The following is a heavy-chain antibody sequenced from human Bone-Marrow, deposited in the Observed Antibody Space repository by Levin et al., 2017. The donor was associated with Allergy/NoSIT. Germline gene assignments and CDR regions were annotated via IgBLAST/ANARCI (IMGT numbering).Heavy chain of an antibody. CDR1: GFTFSSYA. V-gene: IGHV3-30-3*01. CDR2: ISYDGSNK. Sequence: GGSLRLSCAASGFTFSSYAMHWVRQAPGKGLEWVAVISYDGSNKYYADSVKGRFTISRDNSKNTLYLQMNSLRAEDTAVYYCARIRFLEWFPYDDYWGQGTLVTVSS. D-gene: IGHD3-3*01. CDR3: ARIRFLEWFPYDDY. J-gene: IGHJ4*02.